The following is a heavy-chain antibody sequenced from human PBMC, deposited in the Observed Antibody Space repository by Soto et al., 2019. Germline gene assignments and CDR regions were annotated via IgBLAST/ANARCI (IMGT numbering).Heavy chain of an antibody. CDR3: ARDRSSGTYYGSYGVFDN. D-gene: IGHD1-26*01. CDR2: MYHSGST. V-gene: IGHV4-4*02. J-gene: IGHJ3*02. Sequence: QVQLQESGPGLVKPSGTLSLTCAVSGGSISSTNWWTWFGRPPGKGLEWRGNMYHSGSTNYNPSLKSRVDISVDKSQKQLYLKLNTVTAADTAVYFRARDRSSGTYYGSYGVFDNWGQGTMVTVSS. CDR1: GGSISSTNW.